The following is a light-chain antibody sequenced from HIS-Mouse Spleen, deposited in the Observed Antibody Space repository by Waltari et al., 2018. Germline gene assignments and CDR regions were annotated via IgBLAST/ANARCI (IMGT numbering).Light chain of an antibody. V-gene: IGLV1-47*01. J-gene: IGLJ3*02. CDR1: SSNIGGNY. CDR2: RNN. Sequence: QSVLTQPPSASGTPGQRVTISCSGSSSNIGGNYVYWYQQPPGTAPKLPIYRNNQRPSGVPDRFSGSSSGTTVTLTISGAQVEDEADYYCYSAADNNWVFGGGTKLTVL. CDR3: YSAADNNWV.